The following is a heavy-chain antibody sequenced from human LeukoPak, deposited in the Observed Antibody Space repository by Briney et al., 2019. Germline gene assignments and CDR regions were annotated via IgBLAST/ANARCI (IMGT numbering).Heavy chain of an antibody. J-gene: IGHJ4*02. Sequence: GRSLRLSCAASGFTFSSYWMRWVRQAPGKGLVWVSRINSDGSSTSYADSVKGRFTISRDNAKNTLYLQMNSLRAEDTAVYYCARVATMVRGVIWGQGTLVTVSS. CDR3: ARVATMVRGVI. V-gene: IGHV3-74*01. CDR1: GFTFSSYW. D-gene: IGHD3-10*01. CDR2: INSDGSST.